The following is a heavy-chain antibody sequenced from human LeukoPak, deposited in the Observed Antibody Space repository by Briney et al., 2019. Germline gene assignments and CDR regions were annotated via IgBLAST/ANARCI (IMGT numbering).Heavy chain of an antibody. D-gene: IGHD4-17*01. J-gene: IGHJ6*03. V-gene: IGHV3-23*01. CDR3: AKDRDYSTDYYYYYMDV. CDR1: VFTFSNYA. CDR2: ISGNRGST. Sequence: GGSLRLSCAASVFTFSNYAMSWVREAPGKGLECVSAISGNRGSTYYADSVKGRFTISRDNSKNTLYLQMNSLRAEDTAVYYCAKDRDYSTDYYYYYMDVWGKGTTVTVSS.